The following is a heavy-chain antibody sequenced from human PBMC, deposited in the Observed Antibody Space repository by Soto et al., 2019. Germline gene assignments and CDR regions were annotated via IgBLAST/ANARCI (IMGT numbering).Heavy chain of an antibody. J-gene: IGHJ6*03. CDR2: ISGSGGST. CDR1: GFTFSSYA. D-gene: IGHD3-10*01. Sequence: GGSLRLSCAASGFTFSSYAMSWVRQAPGKGLEWVSAISGSGGSTYYADSVKGRFTISRDNSKNTLYLQMNSLRAEDTAVYYCAKFYGSGLEYYYYMDVWGKGTTVTVSS. CDR3: AKFYGSGLEYYYYMDV. V-gene: IGHV3-23*01.